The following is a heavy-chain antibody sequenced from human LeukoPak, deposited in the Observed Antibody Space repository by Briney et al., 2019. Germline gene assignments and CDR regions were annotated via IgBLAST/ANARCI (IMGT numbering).Heavy chain of an antibody. D-gene: IGHD2-2*01. V-gene: IGHV3-7*01. Sequence: GGSLRLSCAASGFTFSSYWMSWVRQAPGKGLEWVANIKQDGSEKYYVDSVKGRFTISRDNAKNSLYLQMNSLRAEDTAVYYCARVSLDIVVVPAAQLADYWGQGTLVTVS. CDR2: IKQDGSEK. J-gene: IGHJ4*02. CDR1: GFTFSSYW. CDR3: ARVSLDIVVVPAAQLADY.